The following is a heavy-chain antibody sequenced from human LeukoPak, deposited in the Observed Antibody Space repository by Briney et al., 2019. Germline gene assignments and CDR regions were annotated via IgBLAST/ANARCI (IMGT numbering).Heavy chain of an antibody. CDR3: ARVYYYDNSGYGKDYFDY. Sequence: PSQTLSLTCTVSGGSISSGDYYWRWIRQPPGKGLEWIGYIYYSGSTYYNPSLKSRVTISVDTSKNQFSPKLSSVTAADTAAYYCARVYYYDNSGYGKDYFDYWGQGTLVTVSS. CDR1: GGSISSGDYY. CDR2: IYYSGST. J-gene: IGHJ4*02. V-gene: IGHV4-30-4*01. D-gene: IGHD3-22*01.